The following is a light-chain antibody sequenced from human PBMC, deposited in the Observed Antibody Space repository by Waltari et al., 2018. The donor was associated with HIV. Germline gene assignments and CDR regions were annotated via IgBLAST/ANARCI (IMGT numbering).Light chain of an antibody. CDR2: DVT. V-gene: IGLV2-23*02. CDR3: CAFSGGRISWV. Sequence: QSALTQPAPVAGSPGQSITVSCTGTSSDVGPYDLVSLYQHHPGKAPKLSIHDVTKRPSGVSSRFSGSKSGNTASLTISGLQAEDESLYYCCAFSGGRISWVFGGGTRVTVL. J-gene: IGLJ3*02. CDR1: SSDVGPYDL.